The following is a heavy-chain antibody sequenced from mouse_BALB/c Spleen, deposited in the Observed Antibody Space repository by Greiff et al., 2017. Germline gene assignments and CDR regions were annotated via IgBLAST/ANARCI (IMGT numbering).Heavy chain of an antibody. J-gene: IGHJ4*01. CDR2: ISYSGST. V-gene: IGHV3-2*02. Sequence: VQLKESGPGLVKPSQSLSLTCTVTGYSITSDYAWNWIRQFPGNKLEWMGYISYSGSTSYNPSLKSRISITRDTSKNQFFLQLNSVTTEDTATYYCAREGYGAMDYWGQGTSVTVSS. CDR1: GYSITSDYA. CDR3: AREGYGAMDY. D-gene: IGHD2-14*01.